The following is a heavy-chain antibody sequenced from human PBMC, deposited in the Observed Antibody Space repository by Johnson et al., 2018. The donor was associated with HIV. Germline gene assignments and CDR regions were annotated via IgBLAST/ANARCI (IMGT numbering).Heavy chain of an antibody. Sequence: VQLVESGGGLVQPGGSLRLSCAASGFTFSSYWMSWVRQAPGKGLEWVANIKQDGSEKYYVDSVKGRLTISRDNAKNSLYLQMNSLRAEDTAVYYCARDSKARFPTITMIDAFDIWGQGTMVTVSS. D-gene: IGHD3-22*01. J-gene: IGHJ3*02. CDR2: IKQDGSEK. CDR3: ARDSKARFPTITMIDAFDI. V-gene: IGHV3-7*01. CDR1: GFTFSSYW.